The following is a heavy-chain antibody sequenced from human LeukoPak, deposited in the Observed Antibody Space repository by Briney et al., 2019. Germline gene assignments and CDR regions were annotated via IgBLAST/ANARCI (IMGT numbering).Heavy chain of an antibody. Sequence: GGSLRLSCAASGFTFSSYGMHWVRQAPGKGLEWVAFIRYDGSNKYYADSVKGRFTISRDNSKNTLYLQMNSLRAEDTAVYYCAKDNYYDSSGYRHYWGQGTLVTVSS. CDR1: GFTFSSYG. J-gene: IGHJ4*02. V-gene: IGHV3-30*02. CDR2: IRYDGSNK. D-gene: IGHD3-22*01. CDR3: AKDNYYDSSGYRHY.